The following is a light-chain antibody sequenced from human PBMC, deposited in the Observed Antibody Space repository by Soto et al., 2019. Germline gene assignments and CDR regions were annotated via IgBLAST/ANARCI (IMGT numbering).Light chain of an antibody. CDR2: DVS. CDR3: SSYSSSSTPVL. Sequence: QSALTQPASVSGSPGQSITISCTGTNNDVGGYKYVSWYQQHPGKVPKLMIYDVSDRPPGVSNRFSGSKSGNTASLTISGLQAEDEADYYCSSYSSSSTPVLFGGGTKVTVL. J-gene: IGLJ2*01. CDR1: NNDVGGYKY. V-gene: IGLV2-14*01.